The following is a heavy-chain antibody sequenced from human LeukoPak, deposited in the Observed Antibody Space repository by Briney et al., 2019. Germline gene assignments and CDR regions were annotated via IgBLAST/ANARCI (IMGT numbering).Heavy chain of an antibody. D-gene: IGHD4-17*01. Sequence: PGGSLRLSCAASGFTFSTYEMNWVRQAPGKGLEWVSYISSTGSNIYYADSVKGRFTISRDNAKNSLYLLMNSLRTEDTAVYYCARRDGDNDRGFDYWGQGTLVTVSS. J-gene: IGHJ4*02. CDR1: GFTFSTYE. V-gene: IGHV3-48*03. CDR3: ARRDGDNDRGFDY. CDR2: ISSTGSNI.